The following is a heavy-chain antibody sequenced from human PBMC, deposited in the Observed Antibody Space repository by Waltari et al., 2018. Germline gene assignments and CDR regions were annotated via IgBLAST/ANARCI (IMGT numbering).Heavy chain of an antibody. CDR1: GGSISSYY. V-gene: IGHV4-59*01. Sequence: QVQLQESGPGLVKPSETLSLTCTVSGGSISSYYWSWIRQPPGKGLEWIGYIYYSGSTNYNPSLKSRVTISVDTSKNQFSLKLSSVTAADTAVYYCARAPGTMIVEEWYFDLWGRGTLVTVSS. CDR3: ARAPGTMIVEEWYFDL. D-gene: IGHD3-22*01. CDR2: IYYSGST. J-gene: IGHJ2*01.